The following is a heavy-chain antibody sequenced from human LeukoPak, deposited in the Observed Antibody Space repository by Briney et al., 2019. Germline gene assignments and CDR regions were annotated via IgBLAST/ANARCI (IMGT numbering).Heavy chain of an antibody. J-gene: IGHJ3*02. CDR1: GFTFSGYT. CDR3: ARESSGVEDFAFDI. V-gene: IGHV3-48*02. CDR2: ISSSGSTI. D-gene: IGHD5-24*01. Sequence: PGGSLRLSCAASGFTFSGYTMNWVRQAPGKGLEWVSYISSSGSTIYYADSVKGRFTISRDNAKNSLYLQMNGLRDEDTAVYYCARESSGVEDFAFDIWGQGTMVTVSS.